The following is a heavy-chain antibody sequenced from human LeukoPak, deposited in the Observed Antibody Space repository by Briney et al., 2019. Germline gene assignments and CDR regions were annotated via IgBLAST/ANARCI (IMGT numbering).Heavy chain of an antibody. V-gene: IGHV3-66*01. CDR2: IYSGGST. D-gene: IGHD6-13*01. CDR3: AIAAAGTNYYFDY. CDR1: GFTVSSNY. Sequence: SLRLSCAASGFTVSSNYMSWVRQAPGKGLEWVSVIYSGGSTYYADSVKGRFTISRDNSKNTLYLQMNSLRAEDTAVYYCAIAAAGTNYYFDYWGQGTLVTVSS. J-gene: IGHJ4*02.